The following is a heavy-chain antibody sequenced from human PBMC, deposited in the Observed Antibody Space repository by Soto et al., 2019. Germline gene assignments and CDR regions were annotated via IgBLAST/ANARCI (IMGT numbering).Heavy chain of an antibody. CDR1: GYTFTSYY. J-gene: IGHJ6*02. Sequence: QVQLVQSGAEVKKPGASVKVSCKASGYTFTSYYMHWVRQAPGQGLEWMGIINQSGGSTSYAQKCQGRVNMTRDTATSTVYMELSSLRSEDTAVYYCARGDFWSGYSTYYYYCGMDVWGQGTTVTVSS. CDR3: ARGDFWSGYSTYYYYCGMDV. V-gene: IGHV1-46*01. D-gene: IGHD3-3*01. CDR2: INQSGGST.